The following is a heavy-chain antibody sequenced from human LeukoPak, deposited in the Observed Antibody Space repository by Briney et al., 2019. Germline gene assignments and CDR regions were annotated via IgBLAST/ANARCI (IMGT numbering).Heavy chain of an antibody. J-gene: IGHJ6*03. D-gene: IGHD6-25*01. CDR1: GFTFSTYA. CDR2: ISYDGRSK. CDR3: ARVRGEWGSGFIYEPYYYYYMDV. V-gene: IGHV3-30*14. Sequence: PGGSLRLSCAASGFTFSTYAMHWVRQAPGKGLEWGAVISYDGRSKYYADSVKGRFTISRDNSKNTLYLQMNSLRAEDTAVYYCARVRGEWGSGFIYEPYYYYYMDVWGKGTTVTISS.